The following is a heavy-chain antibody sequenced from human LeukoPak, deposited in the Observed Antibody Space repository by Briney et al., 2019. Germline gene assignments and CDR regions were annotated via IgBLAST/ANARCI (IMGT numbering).Heavy chain of an antibody. CDR3: PRVPIMGSGGYSNWYFDL. Sequence: PSETLSLTCAVSGYSISIGYYWGWIRQPPGKGLEWIGSIYHSGNSYYNPSLKSRVTISVDRSKNQFSLRLSSVTAADTAVYYCPRVPIMGSGGYSNWYFDLWGRGTLVTVSS. V-gene: IGHV4-38-2*01. D-gene: IGHD1-26*01. CDR2: IYHSGNS. CDR1: GYSISIGYY. J-gene: IGHJ2*01.